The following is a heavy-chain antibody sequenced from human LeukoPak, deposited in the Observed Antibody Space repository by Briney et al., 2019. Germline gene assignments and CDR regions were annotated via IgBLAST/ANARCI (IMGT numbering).Heavy chain of an antibody. CDR2: IIPVFGTA. D-gene: IGHD1-26*01. J-gene: IGHJ4*02. V-gene: IGHV1-69*05. CDR1: GGTFSNYA. CDR3: ARDLGGATFDY. Sequence: ASVKVSCKASGGTFSNYAITWVRQAPGQGPEWMGGIIPVFGTANYAQKFQGRVTITTDESTSTAYMELSSLRSEDTAVYCCARDLGGATFDYWGQGTLVTVSS.